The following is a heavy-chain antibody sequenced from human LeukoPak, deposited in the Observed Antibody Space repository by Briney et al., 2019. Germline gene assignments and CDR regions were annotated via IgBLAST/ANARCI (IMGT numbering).Heavy chain of an antibody. CDR1: GGSFSGYY. J-gene: IGHJ4*02. CDR3: ARRGTGRGVTITRFDY. CDR2: INHSGST. Sequence: SETLSLTCAVYGGSFSGYYWSWIRQPPGKGLEWIGEINHSGSTNYNPSRKSRVTISVDTSKNQFSLKLSSVTAADTAVYYCARRGTGRGVTITRFDYWGQGTLVTVSS. D-gene: IGHD3-10*01. V-gene: IGHV4-34*01.